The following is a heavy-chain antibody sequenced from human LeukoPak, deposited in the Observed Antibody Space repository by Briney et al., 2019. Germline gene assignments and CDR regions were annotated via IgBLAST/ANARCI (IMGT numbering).Heavy chain of an antibody. CDR2: IYTSGST. CDR3: ARGVTRFDP. V-gene: IGHV4-61*02. Sequence: SETLSHTCTVSGGSISSGSYYWSWIRQPAGKGLEWIGRIYTSGSTNYNPSLKSRVTISVDTSKNQFSLKLSSVTAADTAVYYCARGVTRFDPWGQGTLVTVSS. J-gene: IGHJ5*02. CDR1: GGSISSGSYY. D-gene: IGHD2-21*02.